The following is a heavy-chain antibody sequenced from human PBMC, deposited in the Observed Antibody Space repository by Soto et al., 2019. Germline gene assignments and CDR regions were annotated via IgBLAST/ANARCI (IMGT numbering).Heavy chain of an antibody. CDR2: IYTSGST. CDR3: ARGFKHTAMDTSWGYYFDY. CDR1: AGSISSYY. J-gene: IGHJ4*02. D-gene: IGHD5-18*01. V-gene: IGHV4-4*07. Sequence: PSETLSLTCAVSAGSISSYYWSWIRQPAGKGLEWIGRIYTSGSTNYNPSLKSRVTMSVDTSKNQFSLKLSSVTAADTAVYYCARGFKHTAMDTSWGYYFDYWGQGTLVTGS.